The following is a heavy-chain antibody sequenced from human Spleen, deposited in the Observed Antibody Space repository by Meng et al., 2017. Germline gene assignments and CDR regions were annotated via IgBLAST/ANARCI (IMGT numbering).Heavy chain of an antibody. CDR3: AREKSPGHFDY. V-gene: IGHV1-46*01. J-gene: IGHJ4*02. CDR1: GYTFTTYF. Sequence: QVQLVQSGADGKNPGASVLLSCKASGYTFTTYFLHWVRQAPGQGLEWVGTINPDAGGTNYALILQGRVSMARDTSTSTVFLELSSLKSGDTAVYYCAREKSPGHFDYWGQGTLVTVSS. CDR2: INPDAGGT.